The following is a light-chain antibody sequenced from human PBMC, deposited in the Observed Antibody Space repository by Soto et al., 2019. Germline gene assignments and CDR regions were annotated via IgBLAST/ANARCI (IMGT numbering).Light chain of an antibody. CDR3: SAYTARSTLV. Sequence: QSALTQPASVSGSAGQSITISCSGTMRDVGAYNLVSWYQQHPGTAPKLIIYEVRNRPSGSSSRFSGSRSGNTASLTISGRQSEDEGDDYCSAYTARSTLVFGGGTKLTVL. CDR2: EVR. V-gene: IGLV2-14*01. CDR1: MRDVGAYNL. J-gene: IGLJ3*02.